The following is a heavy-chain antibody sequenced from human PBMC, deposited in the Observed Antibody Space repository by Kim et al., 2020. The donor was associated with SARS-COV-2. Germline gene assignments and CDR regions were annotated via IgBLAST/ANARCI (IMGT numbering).Heavy chain of an antibody. D-gene: IGHD3-22*01. CDR2: ISWNSGNI. CDR3: AKTEGAYYYDSSGYRNFEN. V-gene: IGHV3-9*01. Sequence: GGSLRLSCAASGFTFGDSAMHWVRQAPGKGLEWVSGISWNSGNIGYADSVKGRCTISRDNAKNFVYLELNSLRPEDTALYYCAKTEGAYYYDSSGYRNFENWGQGTLVTVSS. J-gene: IGHJ4*02. CDR1: GFTFGDSA.